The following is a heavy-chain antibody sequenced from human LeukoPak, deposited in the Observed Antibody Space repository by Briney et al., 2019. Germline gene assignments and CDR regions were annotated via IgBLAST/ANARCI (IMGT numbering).Heavy chain of an antibody. CDR1: GFTFNSYN. CDR2: ISSDSTTI. V-gene: IGHV3-48*02. CDR3: ARDEDAF. J-gene: IGHJ4*02. Sequence: GGSLRLSCVASGFTFNSYNMNWVRQAPGKGLEWVSYISSDSTTIFYADSVKGRFTISRDNVKNSLFLQLNSLRDEDTAVYYCARDEDAFGGQGTLVTVSS.